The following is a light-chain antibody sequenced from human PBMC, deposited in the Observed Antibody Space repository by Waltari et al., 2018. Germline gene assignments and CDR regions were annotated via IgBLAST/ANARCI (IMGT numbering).Light chain of an antibody. CDR1: QSISSW. J-gene: IGKJ4*01. Sequence: DIQMTQSPSTLSASVGDRVTITCRASQSISSWLAWYQQKPGKAPKLLIYAASLLQDGVPSRFRGSGSGTDFTLTISNLQPEDFATYFCHQSYKAPQTFGGGTRLEIK. V-gene: IGKV1-39*01. CDR3: HQSYKAPQT. CDR2: AAS.